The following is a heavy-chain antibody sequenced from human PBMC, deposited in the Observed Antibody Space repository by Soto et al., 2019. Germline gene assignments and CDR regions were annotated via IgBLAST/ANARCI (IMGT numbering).Heavy chain of an antibody. CDR2: ISYDGSNK. D-gene: IGHD6-13*01. CDR1: GFTFSSYA. J-gene: IGHJ5*02. CDR3: AREAAGIRAGWFDP. V-gene: IGHV3-30-3*01. Sequence: GESLRLSCAASGFTFSSYAMHWVRQAPGKGLEWVAVISYDGSNKYYADSVKGRFTISRDNSKTTLYLQMNSLRAEDTAVYYCAREAAGIRAGWFDPWGQGTLVTVSS.